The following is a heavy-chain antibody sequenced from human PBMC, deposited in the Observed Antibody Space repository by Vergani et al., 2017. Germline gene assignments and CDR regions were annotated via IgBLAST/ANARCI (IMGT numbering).Heavy chain of an antibody. CDR1: GGTFSSYA. Sequence: QVQLVQSGAEVKKPGSSVKVSCKASGGTFSSYAISWVRQATGQGLEWMGGIIPIFGTANYAQKFQGRVTITADESTSTAYMELSSLRSEDTAVYYCARSRKLRYSGSYGDAFDIWGQGTMVTVSS. V-gene: IGHV1-69*12. CDR3: ARSRKLRYSGSYGDAFDI. CDR2: IIPIFGTA. J-gene: IGHJ3*02. D-gene: IGHD1-26*01.